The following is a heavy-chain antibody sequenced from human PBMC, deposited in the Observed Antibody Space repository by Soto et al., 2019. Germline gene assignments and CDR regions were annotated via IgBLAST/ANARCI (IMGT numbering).Heavy chain of an antibody. Sequence: LRLSCAASGFTFSSYAMSWVRQAPGKGLEWVSAISGSGGSTYYADSVKGRFTISRDNSKNTLYLQMNSLRAEDTAVYYCAKECRVSIFAVVMPYYYYGMGVSGQGTTVSVFS. CDR3: AKECRVSIFAVVMPYYYYGMGV. D-gene: IGHD3-3*01. CDR1: GFTFSSYA. V-gene: IGHV3-23*01. CDR2: ISGSGGST. J-gene: IGHJ6*02.